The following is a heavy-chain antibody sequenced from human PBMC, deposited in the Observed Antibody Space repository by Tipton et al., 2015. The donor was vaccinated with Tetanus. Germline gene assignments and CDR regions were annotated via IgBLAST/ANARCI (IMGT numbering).Heavy chain of an antibody. CDR2: IYYSGST. D-gene: IGHD3-10*01. J-gene: IGHJ4*02. CDR3: ARGVWFGPGPKYYFDY. Sequence: TLSLTCTVSGGPISSSSYYWGWIRQPPGKGLEWIGYIYYSGSTHYNPSLKSRVTMSLDTSKTQFSLRLSSVTAADTAVYFCARGVWFGPGPKYYFDYWGQGTLVTVSS. V-gene: IGHV4-61*05. CDR1: GGPISSSSYY.